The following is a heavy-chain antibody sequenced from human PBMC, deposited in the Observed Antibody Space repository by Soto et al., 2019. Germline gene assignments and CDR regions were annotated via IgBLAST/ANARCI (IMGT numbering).Heavy chain of an antibody. D-gene: IGHD6-13*01. CDR1: GGSISSYY. CDR3: AREGPNSSSKRIDAFDI. Sequence: QVQLQESGPGLVKPSETLSLTCTVSGGSISSYYWSWIRQPPGKGLEWIGYIYYSGSTNYNPSLKSRVTISVDTSKNQFSLKLSSVTAADTAVYYCAREGPNSSSKRIDAFDIWGQGTMVTVSS. V-gene: IGHV4-59*01. CDR2: IYYSGST. J-gene: IGHJ3*02.